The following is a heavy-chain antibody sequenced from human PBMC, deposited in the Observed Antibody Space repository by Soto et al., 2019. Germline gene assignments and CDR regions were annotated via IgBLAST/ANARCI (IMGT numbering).Heavy chain of an antibody. CDR3: ARQEAVAGTPFDS. CDR2: IYFSGST. D-gene: IGHD6-19*01. V-gene: IGHV4-59*01. CDR1: GGSIGGYY. J-gene: IGHJ4*02. Sequence: QVHLQESGPGLVKPSETLSLTCTVSGGSIGGYYWNWIRPPPGKGLEWLGYIYFSGSTHYNPSLKTRLTISLDTSKKQFSLNLRSVTAADTAVYYCARQEAVAGTPFDSWGQGTLVSVSS.